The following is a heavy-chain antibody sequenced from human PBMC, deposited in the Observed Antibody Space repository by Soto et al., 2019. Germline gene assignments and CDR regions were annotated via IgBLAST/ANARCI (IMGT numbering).Heavy chain of an antibody. CDR1: GGSISSSNMY. CDR2: IYASGST. CDR3: ARRDYYDSAGNRIID. D-gene: IGHD3-22*01. Sequence: SETLSLTCTVSGGSISSSNMYWGWLRQPPGKGLEWIGSIYASGSTSYHPSLKSRVTISVDTSKNQFSLNLTSVTAADTAVYYCARRDYYDSAGNRIIDWGQGTLVTVSS. V-gene: IGHV4-39*01. J-gene: IGHJ4*02.